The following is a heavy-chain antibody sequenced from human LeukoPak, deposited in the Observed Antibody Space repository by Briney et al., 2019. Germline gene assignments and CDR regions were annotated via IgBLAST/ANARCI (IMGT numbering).Heavy chain of an antibody. V-gene: IGHV3-7*04. CDR3: AREGNPRGDYKN. Sequence: GGSLRLSCATSGFTFSSYRMTWVRQAPGKGLEWVANIKQDGSEKYYVDSVKGRFTISRDNAKNSLYLQMNSLRVEDTAVYYCAREGNPRGDYKNWGQGTLVTVSS. CDR1: GFTFSSYR. CDR2: IKQDGSEK. J-gene: IGHJ4*02. D-gene: IGHD4-17*01.